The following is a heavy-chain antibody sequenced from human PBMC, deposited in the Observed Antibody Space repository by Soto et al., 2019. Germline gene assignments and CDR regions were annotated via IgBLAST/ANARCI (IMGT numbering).Heavy chain of an antibody. Sequence: QVQLVESGGGLVKPGGSLRLSCAASGFSFSDYYMSWIRQAPGKGLEWISYISNSGRTIYYADSLKGRFTISRDNAKNSLYLQMNSLRVDDTAIYYCARLPYPWGWVDPWGQGTLVTVSS. CDR3: ARLPYPWGWVDP. CDR1: GFSFSDYY. V-gene: IGHV3-11*01. D-gene: IGHD3-16*01. J-gene: IGHJ5*02. CDR2: ISNSGRTI.